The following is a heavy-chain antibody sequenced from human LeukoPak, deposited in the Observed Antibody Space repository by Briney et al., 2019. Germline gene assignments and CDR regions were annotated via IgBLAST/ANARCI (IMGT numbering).Heavy chain of an antibody. J-gene: IGHJ4*02. V-gene: IGHV3-49*03. CDR2: IRSKGYGGTT. CDR1: GFTFGDYV. CDR3: TREYYDSSGYFPFWN. D-gene: IGHD3-22*01. Sequence: GGSLRLSCTASGFTFGDYVMSWFRQAPGKGLEWVGFIRSKGYGGTTEYAASVKGRFTISRDDSKSIAYLQMNSLKTEDTAVYYCTREYYDSSGYFPFWNWGQGTLVTVSS.